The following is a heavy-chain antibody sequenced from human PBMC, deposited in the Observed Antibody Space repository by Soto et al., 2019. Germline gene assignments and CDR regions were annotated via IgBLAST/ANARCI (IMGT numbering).Heavy chain of an antibody. CDR1: GYTFTSYG. J-gene: IGHJ6*02. D-gene: IGHD1-1*01. CDR2: ISAYNGNT. CDR3: ARESHDSFRHYGMDV. V-gene: IGHV1-18*01. Sequence: ASVKVSCKASGYTFTSYGISWVRQAPGQGLEWMGWISAYNGNTNYAQKLQGRVTMTTDTSTSTAYMELRSLRSDDTAVYYCARESHDSFRHYGMDVWGQGTTVTVSS.